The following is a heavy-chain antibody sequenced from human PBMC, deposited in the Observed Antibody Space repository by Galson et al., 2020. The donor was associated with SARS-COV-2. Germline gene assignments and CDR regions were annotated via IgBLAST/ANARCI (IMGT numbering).Heavy chain of an antibody. CDR2: IYTTWST. J-gene: IGHJ4*02. CDR3: ARAWRWLPLDY. D-gene: IGHD5-12*01. Sequence: SETLSLTCTVSGDSISRGRYYWSWIRQPAGQELEWIGRIYTTWSTNYNHSPKSRVTISLDTSKNQFSLKLSSVTAADTAVYYCARAWRWLPLDYWGQGTLVTVSS. V-gene: IGHV4-61*02. CDR1: GDSISRGRYY.